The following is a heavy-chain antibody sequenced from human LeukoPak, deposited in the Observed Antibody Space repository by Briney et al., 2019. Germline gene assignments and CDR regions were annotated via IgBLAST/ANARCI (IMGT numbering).Heavy chain of an antibody. J-gene: IGHJ4*02. Sequence: GGSLRLSCVAFGLTFSTYTMHWVRQAPGKGLEWVANIKQGGSEKYYVDSVKGRFTISRDNAKNSLYLQMNSLRAEDTAVYYCAREPRYCSSTSCPGASLDYWGQGTLVTVSS. D-gene: IGHD2-2*01. CDR1: GLTFSTYT. V-gene: IGHV3-7*01. CDR3: AREPRYCSSTSCPGASLDY. CDR2: IKQGGSEK.